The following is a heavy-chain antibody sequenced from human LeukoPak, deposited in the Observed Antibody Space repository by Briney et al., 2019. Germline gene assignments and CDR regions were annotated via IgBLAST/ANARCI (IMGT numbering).Heavy chain of an antibody. Sequence: TGGSLRLSCAASGFTFSSYAMSWVRQAPGKGLEWVSAISGSGGSTYYADSVKGRFAISRDNSKNTLYLQMNSLRAEDTAVYYCAGANTAYNWFDPWGQGTLVAVSS. CDR2: ISGSGGST. D-gene: IGHD5-18*01. CDR1: GFTFSSYA. CDR3: AGANTAYNWFDP. V-gene: IGHV3-23*01. J-gene: IGHJ5*02.